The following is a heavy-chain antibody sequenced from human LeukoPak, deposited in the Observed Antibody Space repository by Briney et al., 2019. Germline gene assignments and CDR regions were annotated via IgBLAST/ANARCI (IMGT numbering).Heavy chain of an antibody. CDR1: GGSISSFY. CDR2: IYTSGST. Sequence: SETLSLTCTVSGGSISSFYWSWIRQPAGKGLEWIGRIYTSGSTDYNPSLKSRVTMSVGTSKNQLSSVTAADTAVYYCARGPPPDFDCWGQGTLVTVSS. V-gene: IGHV4-4*07. CDR3: ARGPPPDFDC. J-gene: IGHJ4*02.